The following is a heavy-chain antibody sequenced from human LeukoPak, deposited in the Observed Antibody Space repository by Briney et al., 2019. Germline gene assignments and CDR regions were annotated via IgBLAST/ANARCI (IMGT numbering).Heavy chain of an antibody. J-gene: IGHJ5*02. CDR3: ARSNYGGKRWFDP. V-gene: IGHV1-8*01. D-gene: IGHD4-23*01. CDR2: TNPSSGST. Sequence: GASVKVSCKASEYTFTSYDINWVRQATGQGLEWMGWTNPSSGSTGYAQKFQGRVTMTRDTSISTAYMELSSLRSEDTAVYFCARSNYGGKRWFDPWGQGTLVIVSS. CDR1: EYTFTSYD.